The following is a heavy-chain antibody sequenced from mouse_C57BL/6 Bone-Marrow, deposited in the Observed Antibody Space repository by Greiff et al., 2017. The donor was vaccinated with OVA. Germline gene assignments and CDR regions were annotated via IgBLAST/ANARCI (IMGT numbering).Heavy chain of an antibody. CDR3: ARDLLWLRRRTPFAY. D-gene: IGHD2-2*01. V-gene: IGHV8-12*01. J-gene: IGHJ3*01. CDR2: IYWDDDK. Sequence: QVQLKESGPGILQSSQTLSLTCSFSGFSLSTSGMGVSWIRQPSGKGLEWLAHIYWDDDKRYNPSLKSRLTISKDTSRNQVFLKITSVDTADTATYYCARDLLWLRRRTPFAYWGQGTLVTVSA. CDR1: GFSLSTSGMG.